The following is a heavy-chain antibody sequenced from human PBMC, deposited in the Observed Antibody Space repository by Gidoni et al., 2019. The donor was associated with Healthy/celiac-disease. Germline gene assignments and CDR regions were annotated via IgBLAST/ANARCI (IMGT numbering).Heavy chain of an antibody. CDR3: SLAVAGVDY. J-gene: IGHJ4*02. CDR2: IRYDGSNK. V-gene: IGHV3-30*02. CDR1: GFTFSSYG. D-gene: IGHD6-19*01. Sequence: QVQLVASGGGVVQPGGSLRLSCAASGFTFSSYGMHWVRQAPGKGLEWVACIRYDGSNKYYADSVKGRFTISRDNSKNTLYLQMNSLRAEDTAVYYVSLAVAGVDYWGQGTLVTVSS.